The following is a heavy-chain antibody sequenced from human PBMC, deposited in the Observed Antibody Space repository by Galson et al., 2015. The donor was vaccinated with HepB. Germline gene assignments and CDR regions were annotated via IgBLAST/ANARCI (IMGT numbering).Heavy chain of an antibody. D-gene: IGHD1-26*01. Sequence: SLRLSCATSGFTFNDYWMSWVRQAPGEGLEWVANIKQDGSETYYADSVKGRFTISRDNALNSLFLQMNSLRAEDTAVYYCARDRSGTRYYYYYYAMDVWGQGTTVTVSS. J-gene: IGHJ6*02. CDR1: GFTFNDYW. V-gene: IGHV3-7*03. CDR2: IKQDGSET. CDR3: ARDRSGTRYYYYYYAMDV.